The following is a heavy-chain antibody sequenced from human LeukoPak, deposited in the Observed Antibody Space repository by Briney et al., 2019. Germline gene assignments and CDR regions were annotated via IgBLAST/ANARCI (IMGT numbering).Heavy chain of an antibody. CDR3: ARGRQTHYYHSSGYSNWFDP. CDR1: GGSISSSSYY. Sequence: SETLSLTCTVSGGSISSSSYYWGWIRQPPGKGLEWIGSIYYSGSTYYNPSLKSRVTISVDTSKNQFSLKLSSVTAADTAVYYCARGRQTHYYHSSGYSNWFDPWGQGTLVTVSS. J-gene: IGHJ5*02. D-gene: IGHD3-22*01. V-gene: IGHV4-39*07. CDR2: IYYSGST.